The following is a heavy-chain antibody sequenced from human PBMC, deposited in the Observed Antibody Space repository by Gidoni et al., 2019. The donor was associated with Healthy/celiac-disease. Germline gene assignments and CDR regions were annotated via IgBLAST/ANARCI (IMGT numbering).Heavy chain of an antibody. CDR1: GFTFSSYA. Sequence: EVQLVESGGGLVQPGGSLRLSCSASGFTFSSYAMHWVRQAPGKGLEYVSAISSNGGSTYYADSVKGRFTISRDNSKNTLYLQMSSLRAEDTAVYYCVKDPRALRKPLGSWGLDYWGQGTLVTVSS. V-gene: IGHV3-64D*06. CDR2: ISSNGGST. D-gene: IGHD3-16*01. J-gene: IGHJ4*02. CDR3: VKDPRALRKPLGSWGLDY.